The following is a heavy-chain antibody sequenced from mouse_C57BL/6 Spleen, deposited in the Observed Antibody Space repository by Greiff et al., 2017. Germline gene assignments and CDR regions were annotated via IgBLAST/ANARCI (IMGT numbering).Heavy chain of an antibody. D-gene: IGHD1-1*01. CDR1: GFSFNTYA. CDR2: IRSKSNNYAT. J-gene: IGHJ4*01. CDR3: VRVPSPYYGSSWDYAMDY. V-gene: IGHV10-1*01. Sequence: EVQVVESGGGLVQPKGSLKLSCAASGFSFNTYAMNWVRQAPGKGLEWVARIRSKSNNYATYYADSVKDRFTISRDDSESMLYLQMNNLKTEDTAMYYCVRVPSPYYGSSWDYAMDYWGQGTSVTVSS.